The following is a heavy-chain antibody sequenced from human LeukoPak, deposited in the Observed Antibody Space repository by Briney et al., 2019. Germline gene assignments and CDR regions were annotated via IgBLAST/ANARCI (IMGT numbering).Heavy chain of an antibody. V-gene: IGHV4-61*02. CDR2: IYTSGST. CDR3: ARLRWSSGWEGNWFDP. Sequence: PSQTLSLTCTVSGGSISSGSYYWSWIRQPAGKGLEWIGRIYTSGSTNYNPSLKSRVTISIYTSKNQFSLKLSSVTAADTAVYYCARLRWSSGWEGNWFDPWGQGTLVTVSS. J-gene: IGHJ5*02. D-gene: IGHD6-19*01. CDR1: GGSISSGSYY.